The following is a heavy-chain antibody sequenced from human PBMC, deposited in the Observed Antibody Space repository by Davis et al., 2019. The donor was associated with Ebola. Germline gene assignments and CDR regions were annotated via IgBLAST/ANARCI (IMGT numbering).Heavy chain of an antibody. CDR3: TYTYSSGEDV. J-gene: IGHJ6*02. CDR2: IRSKANSYAT. D-gene: IGHD6-25*01. Sequence: SPKIPCAAPGFTFSRSAMHWVRQASGKGLEWVGRIRSKANSYATAYAASVKGRFTISRDDSKNTAYLQMNSLKTEDTAVYYCTYTYSSGEDVWSQGTTVTVSS. CDR1: GFTFSRSA. V-gene: IGHV3-73*01.